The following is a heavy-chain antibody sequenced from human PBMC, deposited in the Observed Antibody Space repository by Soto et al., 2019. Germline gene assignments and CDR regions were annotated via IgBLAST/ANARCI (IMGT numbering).Heavy chain of an antibody. CDR1: GGSISSSSYY. J-gene: IGHJ6*02. CDR2: IYYSGST. Sequence: SETLSLTCTVSGGSISSSSYYWGWIRQPPGKGLEWIGSIYYSGSTYYNPSLKSRVTISVDTSKNQFSLKLSSVTAADTAVYYCVGAYYYYYYGMDVWGQGTTVTVSS. CDR3: VGAYYYYYYGMDV. V-gene: IGHV4-39*01.